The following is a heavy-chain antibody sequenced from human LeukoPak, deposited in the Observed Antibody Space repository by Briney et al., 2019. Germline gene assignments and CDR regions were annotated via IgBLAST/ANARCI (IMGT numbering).Heavy chain of an antibody. CDR2: ISSSGTHI. V-gene: IGHV3-21*01. CDR3: ARALAAAGTGYYFDY. D-gene: IGHD6-13*01. Sequence: GGSLRLSCAASGFTFRTYSMNWVRQAPGKGLEWVSSISSSGTHIYYAYSVKGRFTISRDNAMNSLYLQMNSLRAEDTAVYYCARALAAAGTGYYFDYWGQGTLVTVSS. J-gene: IGHJ4*02. CDR1: GFTFRTYS.